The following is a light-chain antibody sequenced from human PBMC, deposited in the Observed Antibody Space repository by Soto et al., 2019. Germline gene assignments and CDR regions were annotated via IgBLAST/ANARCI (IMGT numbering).Light chain of an antibody. Sequence: DIQMTQAPSSLSASVGDRVTLTCRASQSVAGYLNWYQQKPGGAPHLLIYDASILKSGVPSRFSGSGSGTEFTLTISSLQPDDFATYYCQQYNGYSTWTFGQGTKVDIK. CDR1: QSVAGY. J-gene: IGKJ1*01. V-gene: IGKV1-5*01. CDR3: QQYNGYSTWT. CDR2: DAS.